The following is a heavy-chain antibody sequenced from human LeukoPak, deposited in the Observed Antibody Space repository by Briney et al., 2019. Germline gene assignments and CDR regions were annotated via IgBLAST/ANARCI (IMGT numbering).Heavy chain of an antibody. D-gene: IGHD6-13*01. Sequence: SETLSLTCTVSGGSISSYYWSWIRQPPGKGLEWIGYIYYSGSTNYNPSLKSRVTISVDTSKSQFSLKLRSVTAADTAVYYCARAKHSSSWGFDYWGQGTLVTVSS. CDR2: IYYSGST. CDR1: GGSISSYY. J-gene: IGHJ4*02. V-gene: IGHV4-59*01. CDR3: ARAKHSSSWGFDY.